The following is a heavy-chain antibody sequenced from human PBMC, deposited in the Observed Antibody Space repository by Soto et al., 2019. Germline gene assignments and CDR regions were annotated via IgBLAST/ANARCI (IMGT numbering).Heavy chain of an antibody. CDR1: GGTFSSYA. Sequence: ASVKVSCKASGGTFSSYAVSWVRQAPGQGLEWMGGIIPIFGTANYAQKFQGRVTITADESTSTAYMELSSLRSEDTAVYYCARDRGYCSSTSCYRGPFDIWGQGTMVTVSS. V-gene: IGHV1-69*13. CDR3: ARDRGYCSSTSCYRGPFDI. J-gene: IGHJ3*02. D-gene: IGHD2-2*02. CDR2: IIPIFGTA.